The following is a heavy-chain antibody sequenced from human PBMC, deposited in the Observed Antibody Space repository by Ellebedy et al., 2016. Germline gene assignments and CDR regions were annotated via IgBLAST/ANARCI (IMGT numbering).Heavy chain of an antibody. Sequence: GGSLRLSCAASGFTFSSYWMSWVRQAPGKGLEWVASIKQDGSEKYYVDSVKGRFTISRDNAKNSLYLQMNSLRAEDTDVYYCARVSVAGNSDAFDIWGQGTMVTVSS. V-gene: IGHV3-7*01. CDR1: GFTFSSYW. CDR2: IKQDGSEK. J-gene: IGHJ3*02. D-gene: IGHD6-19*01. CDR3: ARVSVAGNSDAFDI.